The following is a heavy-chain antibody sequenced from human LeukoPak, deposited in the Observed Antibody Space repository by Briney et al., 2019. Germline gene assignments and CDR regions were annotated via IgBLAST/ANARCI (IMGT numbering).Heavy chain of an antibody. J-gene: IGHJ4*02. CDR1: GGTFSSYA. CDR3: ARDPQGAGLTMVRGVTTGY. V-gene: IGHV1-69*04. D-gene: IGHD3-10*01. CDR2: IIPILGIA. Sequence: GASVKVSCKASGGTFSSYAISWVRQAPGQGLEWMGRIIPILGIANYAQKFQGRVTITADKSTSTAYMELSSLRSEGTAVYYCARDPQGAGLTMVRGVTTGYWGQGTLVTVSS.